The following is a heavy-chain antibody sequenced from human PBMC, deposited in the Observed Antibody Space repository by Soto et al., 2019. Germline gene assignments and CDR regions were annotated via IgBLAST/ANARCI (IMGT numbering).Heavy chain of an antibody. CDR2: ISAYNGNT. D-gene: IGHD3-16*01. V-gene: IGHV1-18*01. CDR1: GYTFTSYG. Sequence: GASVKVSCKASGYTFTSYGISWVRQAPGQGLEWMGWISAYNGNTNYAQKLQGRVTMTTDTSTSTAYMELRSLRSDDTAVYYCAREISHPGLHLGELDTWGQGTMVTVSS. J-gene: IGHJ3*02. CDR3: AREISHPGLHLGELDT.